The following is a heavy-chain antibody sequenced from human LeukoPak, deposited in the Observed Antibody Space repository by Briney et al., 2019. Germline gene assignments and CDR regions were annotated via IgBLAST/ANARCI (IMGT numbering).Heavy chain of an antibody. Sequence: ASANVSCKASGYSFTSYGIRWVRQAPGQGREGMGWISTYVGNTNYAQKVQDRVTMTTDSSTSTAYMELRSLRSDDTAVYYCAKLGATVGCSPIDYWGQGTLVTVSS. CDR1: GYSFTSYG. D-gene: IGHD1-26*01. J-gene: IGHJ4*02. CDR2: ISTYVGNT. V-gene: IGHV1-18*04. CDR3: AKLGATVGCSPIDY.